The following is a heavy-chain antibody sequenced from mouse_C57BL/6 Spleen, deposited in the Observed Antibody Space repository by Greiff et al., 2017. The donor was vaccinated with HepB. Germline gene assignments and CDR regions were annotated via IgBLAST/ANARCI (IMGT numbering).Heavy chain of an antibody. Sequence: EVQGVESGGGLVKPGGSLKLSCAASGFTFSDYGMHWVRQAPEKGLEWVAYISSGSSTIYYADTVKGRFTISRDIAKNNLVLQMTRLRSEDTAMYYCASERLPRPEFAYWDQGTLVTVSA. CDR3: ASERLPRPEFAY. V-gene: IGHV5-17*01. J-gene: IGHJ3*01. CDR1: GFTFSDYG. CDR2: ISSGSSTI. D-gene: IGHD1-1*01.